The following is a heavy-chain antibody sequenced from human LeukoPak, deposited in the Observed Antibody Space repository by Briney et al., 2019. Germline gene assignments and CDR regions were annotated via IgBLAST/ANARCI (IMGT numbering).Heavy chain of an antibody. CDR3: ARDCSGGSCYAR. J-gene: IGHJ4*02. CDR1: GYTFTSYD. D-gene: IGHD2-15*01. Sequence: ASVKVSCKASGYTFTSYDINWVRQATGQGLEWMGWMNPNSGNTGYAQKFQGRVTMTRNTAISTAYMELISLRSEDTAVYYGARDCSGGSCYARWGQGTLVTVSS. V-gene: IGHV1-8*01. CDR2: MNPNSGNT.